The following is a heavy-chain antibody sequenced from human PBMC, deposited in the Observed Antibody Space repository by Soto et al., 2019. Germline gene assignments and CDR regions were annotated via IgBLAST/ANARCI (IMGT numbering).Heavy chain of an antibody. CDR2: ISGSGGST. J-gene: IGHJ4*02. CDR3: ARFYSGSYYYFDY. Sequence: LRLSCAASGFTFSSYAMSWVRQAPGKGLEWVSAISGSGGSTYYADSVKGRFTISRDNSKNTLFLQMNSLRAEDTAVYYCARFYSGSYYYFDYWGQGTLVTVSS. D-gene: IGHD1-26*01. CDR1: GFTFSSYA. V-gene: IGHV3-23*01.